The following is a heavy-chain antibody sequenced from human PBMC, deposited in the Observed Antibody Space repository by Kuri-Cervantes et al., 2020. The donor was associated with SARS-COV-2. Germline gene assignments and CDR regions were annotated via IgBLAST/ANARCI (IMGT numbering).Heavy chain of an antibody. D-gene: IGHD1-14*01. CDR2: IYYSGST. V-gene: IGHV4-39*07. Sequence: GSLRLSCTVSGGSISSSSYYWGWIRQPPGKGLEWIGSIYYSGSTYYNPSLKSRVTISVDTSKNQFSLKLSSVTAADTAVYYCARDVYAHFDYWGQGTLVTVSS. CDR1: GGSISSSSYY. CDR3: ARDVYAHFDY. J-gene: IGHJ4*02.